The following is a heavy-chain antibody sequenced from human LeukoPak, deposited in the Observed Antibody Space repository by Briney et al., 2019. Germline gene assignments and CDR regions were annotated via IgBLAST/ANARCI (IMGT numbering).Heavy chain of an antibody. CDR2: IYYNGST. V-gene: IGHV4-59*01. D-gene: IGHD5-12*01. CDR3: ARVGGYALEWFDP. CDR1: GGPTSGYY. J-gene: IGHJ5*02. Sequence: PSETLSLTCTISGGPTSGYYWSWIRQPPGKGLEWLGYIYYNGSTNYNPSLKSRVTISVDTSKKQFSLKLSSVTAADTAVYYCARVGGYALEWFDPWGQGTLVTVSS.